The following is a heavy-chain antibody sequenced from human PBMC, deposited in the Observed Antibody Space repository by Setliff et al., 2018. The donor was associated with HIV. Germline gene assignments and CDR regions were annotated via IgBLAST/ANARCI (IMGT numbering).Heavy chain of an antibody. V-gene: IGHV3-9*01. CDR3: ARVKPHLRRSGSYWIVDY. J-gene: IGHJ4*02. CDR2: INWDSATV. Sequence: PGGSLRLSCAASGFPFDDYAMHWVRQAPGKGLEWVAGINWDSATVAYADSVKGRFTISRDNAKNSLYLQMNSLRAEDTAVYHCARVKPHLRRSGSYWIVDYWGQGTLVTVSS. D-gene: IGHD1-26*01. CDR1: GFPFDDYA.